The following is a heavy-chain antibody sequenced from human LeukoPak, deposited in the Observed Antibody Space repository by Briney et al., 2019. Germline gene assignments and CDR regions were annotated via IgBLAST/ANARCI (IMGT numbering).Heavy chain of an antibody. CDR3: ARGSNYYDSSYFDY. V-gene: IGHV3-30-3*01. D-gene: IGHD3-22*01. CDR1: GFTFSSYA. J-gene: IGHJ4*02. Sequence: GGSLRLSCAASGFTFSSYAMHWVRQAPGKGLEWVAVISYDGSNKYYADSVKGRFTISRDNSKNTLYPQMNSLRAEDTAVYYCARGSNYYDSSYFDYWGQGTLVTVSS. CDR2: ISYDGSNK.